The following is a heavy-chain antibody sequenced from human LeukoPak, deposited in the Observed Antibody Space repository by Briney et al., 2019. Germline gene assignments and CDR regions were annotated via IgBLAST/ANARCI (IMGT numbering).Heavy chain of an antibody. CDR3: ARGWVYYDSRGYYLDAFDI. D-gene: IGHD3-22*01. CDR1: GGSFSGYY. CDR2: INHSGST. J-gene: IGHJ3*02. V-gene: IGHV4-34*01. Sequence: SETLSLTCAVYGGSFSGYYWSWIRQPPGKGLEWIGEINHSGSTNYNPSLKSRVTISVDTSKNQFSLKLSSVTAADTAVYYCARGWVYYDSRGYYLDAFDIWGQGTMVTVSS.